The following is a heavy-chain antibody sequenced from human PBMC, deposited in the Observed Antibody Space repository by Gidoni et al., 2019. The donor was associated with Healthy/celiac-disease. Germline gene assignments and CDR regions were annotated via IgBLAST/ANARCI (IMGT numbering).Heavy chain of an antibody. CDR2: ISWNSGSI. J-gene: IGHJ4*02. Sequence: EVQLVESGGGLVQPGRSLRLSCAASGLTFDDYAMHWVRQAPGKGLEWVSGISWNSGSIGYADSVKGRFTISRDNAKNSLYLQMNSLRAEDTALYYCAKGYCTNGVCYNGFFDYWGQGTLVTVSS. D-gene: IGHD2-8*01. CDR1: GLTFDDYA. V-gene: IGHV3-9*01. CDR3: AKGYCTNGVCYNGFFDY.